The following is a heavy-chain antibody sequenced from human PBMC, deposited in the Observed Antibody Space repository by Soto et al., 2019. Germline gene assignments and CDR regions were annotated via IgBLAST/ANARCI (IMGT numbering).Heavy chain of an antibody. CDR1: GFTFGDYA. CDR2: IRSKAYGGTT. D-gene: IGHD3-3*01. J-gene: IGHJ5*02. V-gene: IGHV3-49*03. CDR3: TRERMYYDFWSGYFKGWFDP. Sequence: PGGSLRLSCTASGFTFGDYAMSWFRQAPGKGLEWVGFIRSKAYGGTTEYAASVKGRFTISRDDSKSIAYLQMNSLKTEDTAVYYCTRERMYYDFWSGYFKGWFDPWGQGTLVTVSS.